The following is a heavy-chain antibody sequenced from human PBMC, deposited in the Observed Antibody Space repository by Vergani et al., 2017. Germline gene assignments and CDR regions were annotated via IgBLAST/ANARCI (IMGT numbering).Heavy chain of an antibody. D-gene: IGHD6-13*01. CDR2: ISGSGGST. J-gene: IGHJ5*02. CDR1: GFTFSSYA. Sequence: VQLVESGGGVVQPGGSLRLSCAASGFTFSSYAMSWVRQAPGKGLEWVSAISGSGGSTYYADSVKGRFTISRDNSKNTLYLQMNSLRAEDTAVYYCAXDSFVRVAAHGWFDPWGQGTLVTVSS. V-gene: IGHV3-23*04. CDR3: AXDSFVRVAAHGWFDP.